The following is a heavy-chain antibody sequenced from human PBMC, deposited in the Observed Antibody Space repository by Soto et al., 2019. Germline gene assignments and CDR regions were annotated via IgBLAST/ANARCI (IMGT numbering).Heavy chain of an antibody. CDR1: GFTFSSYS. D-gene: IGHD3-3*01. J-gene: IGHJ6*03. Sequence: EVQLVESGGGLVQPGGSLRLSCAASGFTFSSYSMNWVRQAPGKGLEWVSYISSSSSTIYYADSVKGRFTISRDNAKKSLYLQMNSLRAEDTVVDYCAGGYDFWRGYFPSYYYYYMDDWGIKTTVTVSS. CDR2: ISSSSSTI. CDR3: AGGYDFWRGYFPSYYYYYMDD. V-gene: IGHV3-48*01.